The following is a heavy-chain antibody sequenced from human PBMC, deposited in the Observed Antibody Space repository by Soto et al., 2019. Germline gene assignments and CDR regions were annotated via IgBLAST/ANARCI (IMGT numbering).Heavy chain of an antibody. Sequence: SVKVSCKASGGTFSSYTISWVRQAPGQGLEWMGRIIPILGIANYAQKFQGRVTITADKSTSTDYMELSSLRSEDTAVYYCARERVYCSGGSCYPRGDAFDIWGQGTMVTVSS. V-gene: IGHV1-69*04. J-gene: IGHJ3*02. CDR2: IIPILGIA. CDR3: ARERVYCSGGSCYPRGDAFDI. D-gene: IGHD2-15*01. CDR1: GGTFSSYT.